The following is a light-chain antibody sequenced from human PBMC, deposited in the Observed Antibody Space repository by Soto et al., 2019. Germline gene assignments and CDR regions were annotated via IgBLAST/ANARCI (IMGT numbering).Light chain of an antibody. CDR1: QSVSSY. J-gene: IGKJ5*01. CDR2: DAS. Sequence: IVLTQSPATLSLSPGERANLSCRASQSVSSYLAWYQHKPGQAPRLLIYDASNRATGIPARFSGSGSGTDFTLTISSLEPEDFALYYCQQRSNWPSFGQGTRLEIK. CDR3: QQRSNWPS. V-gene: IGKV3-11*01.